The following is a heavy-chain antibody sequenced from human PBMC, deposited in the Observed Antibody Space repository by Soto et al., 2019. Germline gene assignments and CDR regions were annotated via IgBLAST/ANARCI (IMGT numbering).Heavy chain of an antibody. CDR1: GFTFSGYW. J-gene: IGHJ4*02. V-gene: IGHV3-7*03. Sequence: EVQLVESGGGLVQPGGSLRLSCAASGFTFSGYWMSWVRQAPGKGLEWVANIKEDGSEKNYVDSVKGRFTISRDNAMNSLYLEMNSLRAEETAVYYCARSGSENDFWGQGTLVNVSS. D-gene: IGHD5-12*01. CDR3: ARSGSENDF. CDR2: IKEDGSEK.